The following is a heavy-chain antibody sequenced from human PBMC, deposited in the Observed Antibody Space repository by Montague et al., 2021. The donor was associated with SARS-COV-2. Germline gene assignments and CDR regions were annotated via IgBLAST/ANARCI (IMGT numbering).Heavy chain of an antibody. CDR1: GFTFSSYE. CDR2: ISSSGSTI. Sequence: SLRLSCAASGFTFSSYEMNWVRQAPGKGLEWVSYISSSGSTIYYADSVKGRFTISRDNAKNSLYLQMNSLRAEDTAVYYCAGSGYSSSWYYYYGMDVWGQGTTVTVSS. J-gene: IGHJ6*02. V-gene: IGHV3-48*03. D-gene: IGHD6-13*01. CDR3: AGSGYSSSWYYYYGMDV.